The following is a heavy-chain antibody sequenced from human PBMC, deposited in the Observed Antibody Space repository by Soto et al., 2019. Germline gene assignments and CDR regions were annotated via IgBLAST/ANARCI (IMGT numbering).Heavy chain of an antibody. CDR1: GYTFTSYA. J-gene: IGHJ5*02. CDR2: INAGNGNT. CDR3: ARGSTTNNWFHP. V-gene: IGHV1-3*05. Sequence: QVQLVQSGAEEKKPGASVKVSCKASGYTFTSYAMHWVRQAPGQRLEWMGWINAGNGNTKYSQKFQGRVTITRDTSGRTAYMEPSSLRTEDTAVYFCARGSTTNNWFHPWGQGNLVTVSS.